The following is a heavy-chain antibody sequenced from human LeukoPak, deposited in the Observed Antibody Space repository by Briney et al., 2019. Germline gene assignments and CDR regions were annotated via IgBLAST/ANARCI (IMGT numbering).Heavy chain of an antibody. V-gene: IGHV1-2*02. D-gene: IGHD2-15*01. Sequence: GASVKVSCKASGYTFTGYYMHWVRQAPGQGLEWMGWINPNSGGTNYAQKFQGRVTMTRDTSISTAYMELSRLRSEDTAVYYCATDRPPYCSGGSCYPQPPLYWGQGTLVTVSS. CDR3: ATDRPPYCSGGSCYPQPPLY. J-gene: IGHJ4*02. CDR2: INPNSGGT. CDR1: GYTFTGYY.